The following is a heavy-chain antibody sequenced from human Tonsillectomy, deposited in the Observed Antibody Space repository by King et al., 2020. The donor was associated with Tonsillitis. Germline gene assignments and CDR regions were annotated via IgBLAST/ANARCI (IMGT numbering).Heavy chain of an antibody. CDR2: IKADGSDK. CDR1: GFTFSSHW. J-gene: IGHJ4*02. V-gene: IGHV3-7*01. Sequence: VQLVESGGGLVQPGGSLRLSCVASGFTFSSHWMTWVRQAPGKGLEWVASIKADGSDKYYVDSVKGRFTISRDHAKNLLYLQMNSLGADDTAVYYCARDGGGGWYSDYWGQGTLVTVSS. CDR3: ARDGGGGWYSDY. D-gene: IGHD6-19*01.